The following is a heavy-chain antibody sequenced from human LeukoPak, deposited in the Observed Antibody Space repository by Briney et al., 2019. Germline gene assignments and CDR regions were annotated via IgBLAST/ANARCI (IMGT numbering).Heavy chain of an antibody. Sequence: GGSLRLSCAASGFTFSSYAMSWVRQAPGKGLEWVSYISSSGSTIYYADSVKGRFTISRDNAKNSLYLQMNSLRAEDTAVYYCARQFDYYDSSGYPTGNAFDIWGQGTMVTVSS. V-gene: IGHV3-48*04. CDR3: ARQFDYYDSSGYPTGNAFDI. CDR2: ISSSGSTI. CDR1: GFTFSSYA. D-gene: IGHD3-22*01. J-gene: IGHJ3*02.